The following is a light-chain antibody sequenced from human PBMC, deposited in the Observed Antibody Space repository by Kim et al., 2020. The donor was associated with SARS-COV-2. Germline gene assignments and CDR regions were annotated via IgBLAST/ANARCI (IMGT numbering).Light chain of an antibody. V-gene: IGLV3-21*04. J-gene: IGLJ1*01. Sequence: APGKTARITCGGNNIGSKSVHWYQQKPGQAPVLVIYYDSDQPSGIPERFSGSNSGNTATLTISRVEAGDEADYYCQVWDSSSDLYVFGTGTKVTVL. CDR2: YDS. CDR1: NIGSKS. CDR3: QVWDSSSDLYV.